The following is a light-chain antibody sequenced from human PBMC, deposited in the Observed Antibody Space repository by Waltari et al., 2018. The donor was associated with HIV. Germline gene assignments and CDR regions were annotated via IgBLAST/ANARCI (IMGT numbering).Light chain of an antibody. J-gene: IGLJ1*01. V-gene: IGLV3-19*01. CDR2: GAN. CDR3: HSRDTDGDHYV. CDR1: SLSSFF. Sequence: SSELTLDPVLSVALGQTIKITCQGDSLSSFFPNWYQQTPGQAPILVVYGANRRPSGIPDRFSASNSGNTSSLIISDSQAVDEADYYCHSRDTDGDHYVFGGGTRVIV.